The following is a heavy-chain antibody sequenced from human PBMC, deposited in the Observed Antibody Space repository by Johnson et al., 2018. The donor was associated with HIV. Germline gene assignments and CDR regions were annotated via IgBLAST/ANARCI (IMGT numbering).Heavy chain of an antibody. CDR1: GFVFSAYA. V-gene: IGHV3-30*14. Sequence: QVHLVESGGGVVQPGRFLRLSCAASGFVFSAYAMNWVRQAPGKGLVWVAIFSYDGSNKYYADSVKGRFIISRDNSKNTLYLQMNGPRVEDTAVYYCAKCIWGSSLIDAFDVWGQGTMVTVSS. J-gene: IGHJ3*01. D-gene: IGHD6-6*01. CDR3: AKCIWGSSLIDAFDV. CDR2: FSYDGSNK.